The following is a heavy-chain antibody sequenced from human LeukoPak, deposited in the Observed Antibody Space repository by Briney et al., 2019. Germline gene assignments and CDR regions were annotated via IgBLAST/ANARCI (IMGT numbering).Heavy chain of an antibody. J-gene: IGHJ6*03. CDR1: GYTCTGYY. CDR2: INPNSGGT. CDR3: ARGYYDNSGNYYYYYMDV. Sequence: ASVKVSCKASGYTCTGYYMHWVRQAPGQGLEWMGWINPNSGGTNYAQKFQGRVTMTRDTSISTAYMELSRLRSDDTAVYYCARGYYDNSGNYYYYYMDVWGKGTTVTVSS. V-gene: IGHV1-2*02. D-gene: IGHD3-22*01.